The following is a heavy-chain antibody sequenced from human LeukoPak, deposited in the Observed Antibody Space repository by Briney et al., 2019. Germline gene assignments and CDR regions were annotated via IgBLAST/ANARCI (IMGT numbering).Heavy chain of an antibody. J-gene: IGHJ4*02. CDR2: IKQDGSEK. CDR1: GFTFSTYW. D-gene: IGHD6-13*01. CDR3: ARDRSISSSWYDY. Sequence: GGSLRLSCAASGFTFSTYWMSWVRQAPGKGLKWVANIKQDGSEKYYVDSVKGRFTISRDNAKNSLYLQMNSLRAEDTAGYYCARDRSISSSWYDYWGQGTLVTVSS. V-gene: IGHV3-7*01.